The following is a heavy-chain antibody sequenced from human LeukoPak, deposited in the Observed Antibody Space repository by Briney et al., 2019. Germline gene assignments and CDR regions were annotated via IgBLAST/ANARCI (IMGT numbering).Heavy chain of an antibody. D-gene: IGHD6-19*01. J-gene: IGHJ6*02. CDR1: GITVNSTY. CDR2: AYSGGNT. V-gene: IGHV3-66*04. Sequence: GGSLRLSCAASGITVNSTYTSWVRQAPGKGLEWVSVAYSGGNTYYAGSVKGRFTISRDNSKNTLFLQMNSLRAEDTAVYYCARLFGSGWPGYFYYAMDVWGQGTTVAVSS. CDR3: ARLFGSGWPGYFYYAMDV.